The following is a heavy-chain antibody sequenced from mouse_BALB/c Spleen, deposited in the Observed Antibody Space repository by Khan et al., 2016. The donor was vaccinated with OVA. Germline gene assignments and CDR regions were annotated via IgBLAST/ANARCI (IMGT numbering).Heavy chain of an antibody. J-gene: IGHJ2*02. Sequence: QVRLQQSGAELAKPGASVKMSCKASGYTFSTYWIHWVKQRPGQGLEWIGYINPSSGYTYYNQTFNDKATLTTNKSSNTAYMQLSSLTAKYSTDYYFTRDIIDYWGHGTSLTFSS. CDR3: TRDIIDY. D-gene: IGHD1-3*01. CDR1: GYTFSTYW. CDR2: INPSSGYT. V-gene: IGHV1-7*01.